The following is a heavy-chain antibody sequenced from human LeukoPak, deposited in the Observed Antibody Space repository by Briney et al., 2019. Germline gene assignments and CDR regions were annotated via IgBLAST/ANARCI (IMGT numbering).Heavy chain of an antibody. CDR3: AKGVHSSGWPNWFDP. Sequence: PGGSLRLSCAASGFTFSAYGMQWVRQAQAKGLEWVAFIRYDGSNKYYADSVKGRFTISRDNPKNTLYLQMNSLRPEDTAVYYCAKGVHSSGWPNWFDPWGQGTLITVSS. J-gene: IGHJ5*02. D-gene: IGHD6-19*01. V-gene: IGHV3-30*02. CDR1: GFTFSAYG. CDR2: IRYDGSNK.